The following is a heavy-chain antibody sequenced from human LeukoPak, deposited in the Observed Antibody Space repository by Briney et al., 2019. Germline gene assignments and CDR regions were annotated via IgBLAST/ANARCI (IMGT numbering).Heavy chain of an antibody. CDR1: GYTFTGYY. V-gene: IGHV1-2*02. J-gene: IGHJ6*02. Sequence: ASVKVSCKASGYTFTGYYMHWVRQAPGQGLEWMGWINPNSGGTNYAQKFQGRVTMTRDTSISTAYMELSRLRSDDTAVYYCARDPTGNYYDSSGYGGRATRGMMSGMDVWDQGTTVTVSS. CDR2: INPNSGGT. D-gene: IGHD3-22*01. CDR3: ARDPTGNYYDSSGYGGRATRGMMSGMDV.